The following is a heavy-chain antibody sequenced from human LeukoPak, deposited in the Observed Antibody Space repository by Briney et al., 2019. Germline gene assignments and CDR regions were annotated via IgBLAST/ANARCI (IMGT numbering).Heavy chain of an antibody. CDR2: IRFDGSDK. J-gene: IGHJ4*02. CDR3: AKDRAATGVFDY. D-gene: IGHD6-13*01. CDR1: AFTFSSYG. V-gene: IGHV3-30*02. Sequence: GGSLRLSCGASAFTFSSYGMHWVRQAPGKGLEWVAYIRFDGSDKYYADSVRGRFTISRDNSKTTLYLQMNSLRAEDTALYYCAKDRAATGVFDYWGQGTLVTVSS.